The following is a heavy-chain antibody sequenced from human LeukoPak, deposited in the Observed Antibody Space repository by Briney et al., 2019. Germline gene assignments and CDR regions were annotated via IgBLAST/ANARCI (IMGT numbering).Heavy chain of an antibody. CDR2: ISVYSGNT. D-gene: IGHD2-8*01. V-gene: IGHV1-18*01. Sequence: ASVKVSCKASGYTFSSYGISWARQAPGQGLEWMGWISVYSGNTNYAQRLQGRVTTTTDTSTNTAYMELRSLRSDDTAVYYCARDANGVLGDYWGQGTLVTVSS. J-gene: IGHJ4*02. CDR3: ARDANGVLGDY. CDR1: GYTFSSYG.